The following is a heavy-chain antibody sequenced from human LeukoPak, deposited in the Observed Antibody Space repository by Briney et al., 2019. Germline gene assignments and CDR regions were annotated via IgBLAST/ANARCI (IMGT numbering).Heavy chain of an antibody. J-gene: IGHJ4*02. D-gene: IGHD4-17*01. CDR2: FYHTGST. Sequence: PSETLSLTCAVSGYSISSGYYWGWIRQPPGKGLEWIGTFYHTGSTYYNPSLKSRVTISVDTSKNQFSLKLSSVTAADTAVYYCARVGGLRRDYWGQGTLVTVSS. CDR3: ARVGGLRRDY. CDR1: GYSISSGYY. V-gene: IGHV4-38-2*01.